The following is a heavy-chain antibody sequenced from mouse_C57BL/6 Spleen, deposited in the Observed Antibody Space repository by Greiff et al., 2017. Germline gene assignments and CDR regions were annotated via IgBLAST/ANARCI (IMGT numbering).Heavy chain of an antibody. CDR1: GYTFTSYW. CDR3: ARWGNYSCSDYFDY. Sequence: QVQLQQPGAELVKPGASVKLSCKASGYTFTSYWMNWVKQRPGQGLEWIGELDPSDSTTNYNHTFKGKSTLTVDKSSSTAYMQLSSLTSEDSAVYYGARWGNYSCSDYFDYWGQGTTVTVSS. J-gene: IGHJ2*01. V-gene: IGHV1-69*01. CDR2: LDPSDSTT. D-gene: IGHD1-3*01.